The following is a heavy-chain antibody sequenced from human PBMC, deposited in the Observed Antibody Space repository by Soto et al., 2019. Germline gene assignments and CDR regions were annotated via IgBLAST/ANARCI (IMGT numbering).Heavy chain of an antibody. Sequence: SETLSLTCTVSDGSISSSGYYWSWIRQHPGQGLEWIGYISYSGSTNYNPSLKSRVTISVDTSKNQFSLKLSSVTAADTAVYYCARPHGGSSGWDNWFDPWGQGTLVTVSS. CDR3: ARPHGGSSGWDNWFDP. CDR2: ISYSGST. V-gene: IGHV4-61*08. D-gene: IGHD6-25*01. J-gene: IGHJ5*02. CDR1: DGSISSSGYY.